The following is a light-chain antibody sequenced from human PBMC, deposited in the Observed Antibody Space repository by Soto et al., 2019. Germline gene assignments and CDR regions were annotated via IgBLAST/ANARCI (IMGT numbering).Light chain of an antibody. V-gene: IGKV3-15*01. CDR2: GAS. CDR3: QQRSNWPPT. Sequence: IVRTQSPATLSVSPGERVTLSCRASQSVSSNLAWYQQKPGQSPRLLIYGASTRATGIPARFSGSGSGTDFTLTISSLDPEDFAVYYCQQRSNWPPTFGGGTKVDIK. CDR1: QSVSSN. J-gene: IGKJ4*01.